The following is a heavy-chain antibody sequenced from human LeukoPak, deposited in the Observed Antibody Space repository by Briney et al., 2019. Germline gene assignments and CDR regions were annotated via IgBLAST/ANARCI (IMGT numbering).Heavy chain of an antibody. D-gene: IGHD6-13*01. J-gene: IGHJ5*02. V-gene: IGHV3-43*02. CDR1: GFTFDDYA. CDR3: AKGQQDGDWFDP. Sequence: PGGSLRLSCAAPGFTFDDYAMHWVRQAPGKGLEWVSLISGDGGSTYYADSVKGRFTISRDNSKNSLYLQMNSLRTEDTALYYCAKGQQDGDWFDPWGQGTLVTVSS. CDR2: ISGDGGST.